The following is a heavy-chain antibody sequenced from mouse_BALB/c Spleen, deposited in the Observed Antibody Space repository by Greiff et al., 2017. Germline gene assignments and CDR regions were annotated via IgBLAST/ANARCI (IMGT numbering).Heavy chain of an antibody. CDR1: GFTFSDYY. V-gene: IGHV5-4*02. CDR3: ARDYGSRGAMDY. J-gene: IGHJ4*01. D-gene: IGHD1-1*01. CDR2: ISDGGSYT. Sequence: EVQVVESGGGLVKPGGSLKLSCAASGFTFSDYYMYWVRQTPEKRLEWVATISDGGSYTYYPDSVKGRFTISRDNAKNNLYLQMSSLKSEDTAMYYCARDYGSRGAMDYWGQGTSVTVSS.